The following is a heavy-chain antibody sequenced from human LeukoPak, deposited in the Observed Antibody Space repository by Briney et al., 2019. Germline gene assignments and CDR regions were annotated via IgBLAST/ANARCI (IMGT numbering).Heavy chain of an antibody. J-gene: IGHJ6*03. Sequence: GGSLRLSCEASGFTFSSYSMNWVRQAPGKGLEWVSAISGSGGSTYYADSVKGRFTISRDNSKNTLYLQMNSLRDEDTAVFYCAKDGSRSREVFPYYYGSGRLQYMDVWGKGTTVIISS. V-gene: IGHV3-23*01. D-gene: IGHD3-10*01. CDR2: ISGSGGST. CDR3: AKDGSRSREVFPYYYGSGRLQYMDV. CDR1: GFTFSSYS.